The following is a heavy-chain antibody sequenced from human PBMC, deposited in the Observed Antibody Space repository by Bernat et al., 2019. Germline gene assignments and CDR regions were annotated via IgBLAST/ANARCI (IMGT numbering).Heavy chain of an antibody. CDR2: INAGNGNT. V-gene: IGHV1-3*01. Sequence: QVQLVQSGAEVKKPGASAKVSCKASGYTFTSYAMHWVRQAPGQRLEWMGWINAGNGNTKYSQKFQGRVTITRDTSASTAYMELSSLRSEDTAVYYCARVVVGYSGYAPGVWDYWGQGTLVTVSS. D-gene: IGHD5-12*01. J-gene: IGHJ4*02. CDR3: ARVVVGYSGYAPGVWDY. CDR1: GYTFTSYA.